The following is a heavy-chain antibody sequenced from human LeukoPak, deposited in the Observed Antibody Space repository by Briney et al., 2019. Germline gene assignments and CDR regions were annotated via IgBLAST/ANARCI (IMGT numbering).Heavy chain of an antibody. J-gene: IGHJ4*02. V-gene: IGHV1-46*01. CDR1: GYTFASYY. Sequence: GASVKVSCKASGYTFASYYMHWVRQAPGQGLEWMGIINPSGGSTSYAQKFQGRVTMTRDTSTSTVYMELSSLRSEDTAVYYCARARDCTNGVCKYYFDYWGQGTLVTVSS. CDR2: INPSGGST. D-gene: IGHD2-8*01. CDR3: ARARDCTNGVCKYYFDY.